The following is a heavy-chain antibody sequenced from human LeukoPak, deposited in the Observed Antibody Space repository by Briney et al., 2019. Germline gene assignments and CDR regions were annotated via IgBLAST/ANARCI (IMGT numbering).Heavy chain of an antibody. CDR3: ARSDSSGYTSVY. Sequence: GGSLRLSCAASGFTFSSYAMHWVRQAPGKGLEWVAVISYDGSNKYYADSVKGRFTISRDNSKNTLYLQMNSLRAEDTAVYYCARSDSSGYTSVYWGQGTLVTVSS. V-gene: IGHV3-30*04. J-gene: IGHJ4*02. D-gene: IGHD3-22*01. CDR2: ISYDGSNK. CDR1: GFTFSSYA.